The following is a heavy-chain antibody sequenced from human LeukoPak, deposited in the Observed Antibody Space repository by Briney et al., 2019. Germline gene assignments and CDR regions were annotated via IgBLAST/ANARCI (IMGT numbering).Heavy chain of an antibody. CDR2: ISGSGGST. CDR1: GFTFSSYV. CDR3: AKLLSSGYSTGGDY. V-gene: IGHV3-23*01. J-gene: IGHJ4*02. Sequence: PGGSLRLSCAASGFTFSSYVMSWVRQAPGKGLEWVSVISGSGGSTYYADSVKGRFTISRDNSKNTLYLQMNSLRAEDTAVYYCAKLLSSGYSTGGDYWGQGTLVTVSS. D-gene: IGHD3-22*01.